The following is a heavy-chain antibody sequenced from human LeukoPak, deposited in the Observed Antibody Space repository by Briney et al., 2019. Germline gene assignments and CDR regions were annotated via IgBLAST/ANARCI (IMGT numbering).Heavy chain of an antibody. CDR3: SRPDDASDFDY. CDR2: TYYRSKWYN. CDR1: GDSVSSNRAS. J-gene: IGHJ4*02. V-gene: IGHV6-1*01. Sequence: SQTLSLTCATSGDSVSSNRASCTWIRQSPSRGLEWLGRTYYRSKWYNDYAVSLKSRISINPDTSKNQFSLQLNSVTPEDTAVYYCSRPDDASDFDYWGQGTLVTVSS.